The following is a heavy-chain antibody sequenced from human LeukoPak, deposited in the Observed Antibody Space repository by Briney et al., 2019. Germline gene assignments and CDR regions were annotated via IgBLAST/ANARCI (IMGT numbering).Heavy chain of an antibody. CDR2: ISGGGGST. CDR1: GFTFNNYW. Sequence: GGSLRLSCAASGFTFNNYWIHWVRQAPGKGLEWVSTISGGGGSTYYADSVKGRFTISRDNSKNTLYLQVNSLRAEDTAVYYCAKGGKWDVTPFDYWGQGTLVTVSS. CDR3: AKGGKWDVTPFDY. V-gene: IGHV3-23*01. D-gene: IGHD1-26*01. J-gene: IGHJ4*02.